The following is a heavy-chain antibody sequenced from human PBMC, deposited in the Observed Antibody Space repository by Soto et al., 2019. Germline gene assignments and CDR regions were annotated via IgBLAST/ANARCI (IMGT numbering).Heavy chain of an antibody. J-gene: IGHJ4*02. Sequence: QVQLVQSGAEVKKPGASVKVSCKASGYTFTSYGISWVRQAPGQGLEWMGWISAYNGNTNYAQKLQGRVTMTTDTSTSTAYRELRSLRSDDTAVYYCARDQGASIAVAGYFDYRGQGTLVTVSS. CDR3: ARDQGASIAVAGYFDY. V-gene: IGHV1-18*01. CDR1: GYTFTSYG. CDR2: ISAYNGNT. D-gene: IGHD6-19*01.